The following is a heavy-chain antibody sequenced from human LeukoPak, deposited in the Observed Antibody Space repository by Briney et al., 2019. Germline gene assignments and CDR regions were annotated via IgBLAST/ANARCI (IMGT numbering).Heavy chain of an antibody. CDR3: ARRIVATFNWFDP. D-gene: IGHD2-15*01. CDR1: GGSIRSSSYY. J-gene: IGHJ5*02. Sequence: SETLSLTCTVSGGSIRSSSYYWGWIRQPPGKGLEWIGSIYYSGSTYYNPSLKSRVTISVDTSKNQFSLKLSSVTAADTAVYYCARRIVATFNWFDPWGQGTLVTVSS. CDR2: IYYSGST. V-gene: IGHV4-39*01.